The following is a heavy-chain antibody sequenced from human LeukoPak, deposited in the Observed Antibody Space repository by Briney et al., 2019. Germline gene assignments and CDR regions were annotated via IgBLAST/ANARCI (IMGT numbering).Heavy chain of an antibody. V-gene: IGHV3-48*01. CDR3: ARQWGWFTSGWWLDTLDV. D-gene: IGHD6-19*01. CDR2: ISSSSSTI. CDR1: GFTFSSYS. Sequence: GGSLRLSCAASGFTFSSYSMNWVRQAPGKGLEWVSYISSSSSTIYYADSVKGRFTISRDNAKNSLYLQMNSLRAEDTAVYYCARQWGWFTSGWWLDTLDVWGQGSMVIVSS. J-gene: IGHJ3*01.